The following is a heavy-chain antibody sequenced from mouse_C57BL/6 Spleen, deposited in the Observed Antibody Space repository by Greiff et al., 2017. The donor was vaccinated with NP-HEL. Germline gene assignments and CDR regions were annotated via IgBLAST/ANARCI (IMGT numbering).Heavy chain of an antibody. CDR3: AKRERFYYGRWYFDV. V-gene: IGHV1-85*01. CDR1: GYTFTSYD. Sequence: VQLVESGPELVKPGASVQLSCKASGYTFTSYDINWVKQRPGQGLEWIGWIYPRDGSTKYNEKFKGKATLTVDTSSSTAYMELHSLTSEDSAVYCCAKRERFYYGRWYFDVWGTGTTVTVSS. D-gene: IGHD1-1*01. J-gene: IGHJ1*03. CDR2: IYPRDGST.